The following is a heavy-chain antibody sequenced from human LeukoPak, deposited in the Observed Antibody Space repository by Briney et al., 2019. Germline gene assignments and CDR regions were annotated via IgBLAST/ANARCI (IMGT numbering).Heavy chain of an antibody. D-gene: IGHD2-21*01. J-gene: IGHJ4*02. Sequence: WVKVSCKASEGTFSSYAISWVRQAPGQGLEWMGGIIPIFGTANYAQKFQGRVTITTDESTSTAYMELSSLGSEDTAVYYCARASFSWGLGDYWGQGTLVTVSS. CDR2: IIPIFGTA. V-gene: IGHV1-69*05. CDR3: ARASFSWGLGDY. CDR1: EGTFSSYA.